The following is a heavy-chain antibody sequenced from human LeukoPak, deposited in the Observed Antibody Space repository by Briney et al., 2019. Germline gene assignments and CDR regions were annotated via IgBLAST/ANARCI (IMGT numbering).Heavy chain of an antibody. D-gene: IGHD1-26*01. Sequence: GGSLRLSCAASTFTFSNYWMSWVRQAPGKGLEWVANIKEDGTEKDYVDSVKGRFTISRDNAKNSLYLQMNSLRAEDTAVYYCARDGWELPKYYFDYWGQGTLVTVSS. V-gene: IGHV3-7*01. CDR3: ARDGWELPKYYFDY. J-gene: IGHJ4*02. CDR1: TFTFSNYW. CDR2: IKEDGTEK.